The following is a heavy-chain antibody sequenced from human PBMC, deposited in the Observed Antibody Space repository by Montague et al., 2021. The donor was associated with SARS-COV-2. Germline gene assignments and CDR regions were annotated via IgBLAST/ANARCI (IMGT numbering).Heavy chain of an antibody. CDR1: GYPFNNYG. V-gene: IGHV1-18*01. Sequence: SVKVSCKASGYPFNNYGITWVRQAPGRGLEWVAYISTHNGNTNYAQKVQGRATLTTDTSTRTVYLELTSLRSDDTAVYFCARGRWSSPVVNEHWGQGTLVTVSS. D-gene: IGHD4-23*01. CDR3: ARGRWSSPVVNEH. CDR2: ISTHNGNT. J-gene: IGHJ4*02.